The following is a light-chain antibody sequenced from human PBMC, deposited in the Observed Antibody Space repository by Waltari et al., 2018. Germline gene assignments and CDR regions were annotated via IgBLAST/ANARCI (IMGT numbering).Light chain of an antibody. Sequence: EIVLTQSPGILSLSQGERATLSCRASQKISSIYLAWYQQKPGQAPRLLIYGASSRATGIPDRFSGSGTRADYTLTITRLEPEDFAMYYCQQYGSSPRTFGQGTKLEIK. CDR3: QQYGSSPRT. CDR1: QKISSIY. J-gene: IGKJ2*01. CDR2: GAS. V-gene: IGKV3-20*01.